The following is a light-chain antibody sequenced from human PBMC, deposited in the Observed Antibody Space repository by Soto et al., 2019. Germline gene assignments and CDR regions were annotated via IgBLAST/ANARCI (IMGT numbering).Light chain of an antibody. CDR2: KAS. CDR3: QQYNSYPALT. V-gene: IGKV1-5*03. J-gene: IGKJ4*01. CDR1: QSISSW. Sequence: DIQMTQSPSTLSASVGDRVTITCRASQSISSWLAWYQQKPGKAPKLLIYKASSLESGVPSRFSGSGSGTEFTLTISSLQPDDFATYYYQQYNSYPALTFGGGTKVEIK.